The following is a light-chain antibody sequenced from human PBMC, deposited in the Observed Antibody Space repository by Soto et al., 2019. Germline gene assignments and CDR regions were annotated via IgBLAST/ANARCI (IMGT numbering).Light chain of an antibody. CDR1: QVISTY. Sequence: IQLTQSPSSLSASAGDRVTITCRASQVISTYLAWYQQKPGKAPELLIYGASTLESGVPSRFSGSGSGTDFTLTINSLQPEDFATYYCQQLSSYPELTFGGGTKVDIK. CDR2: GAS. V-gene: IGKV1-9*01. CDR3: QQLSSYPELT. J-gene: IGKJ4*01.